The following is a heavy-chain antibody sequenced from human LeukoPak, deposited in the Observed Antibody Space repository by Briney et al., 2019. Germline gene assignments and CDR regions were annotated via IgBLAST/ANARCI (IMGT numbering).Heavy chain of an antibody. D-gene: IGHD2-2*02. J-gene: IGHJ6*02. CDR2: MNPNSGNT. V-gene: IGHV1-8*01. CDR1: GYTFTSYD. Sequence: ASVKVSCKAAGYTFTSYDINWGRQATGQGLEWRGWMNPNSGNTGYEQKLQGRGTMTRDTSISTAYMELRSLRSEDTAVYYCARDYGPAAIYGMDVWGQGTTVTVSS. CDR3: ARDYGPAAIYGMDV.